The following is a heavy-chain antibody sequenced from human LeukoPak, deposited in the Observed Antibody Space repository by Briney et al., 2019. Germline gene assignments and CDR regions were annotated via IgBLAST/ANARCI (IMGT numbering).Heavy chain of an antibody. Sequence: SETLSLTCTVSGGSISSSSYYWGWIRQPPGKGLEWIGSIYYSGSTYYNPSLKSRVTISVDTSKNQFSLKLSSVTAADTAVYYCARTPPAHTVVTDYWGQGTLVTVSS. CDR2: IYYSGST. V-gene: IGHV4-39*01. D-gene: IGHD4-23*01. CDR1: GGSISSSSYY. J-gene: IGHJ4*02. CDR3: ARTPPAHTVVTDY.